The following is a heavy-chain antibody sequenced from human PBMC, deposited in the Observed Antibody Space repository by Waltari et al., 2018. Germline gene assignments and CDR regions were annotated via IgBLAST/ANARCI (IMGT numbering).Heavy chain of an antibody. V-gene: IGHV4-30-4*01. CDR1: GGSIRSGDHY. Sequence: QVQLQESGPGLVKSSQTLSLTCTVSGGSIRSGDHYWNWIRQSPGKGLELIGYVYYTGSTYYHPSHKSRLNISVDTSKSQFTLSLYSVTAADTAVYYCARDRGPGEYYYGMDVWGQGTTVIVSS. CDR2: VYYTGST. D-gene: IGHD2-15*01. CDR3: ARDRGPGEYYYGMDV. J-gene: IGHJ6*02.